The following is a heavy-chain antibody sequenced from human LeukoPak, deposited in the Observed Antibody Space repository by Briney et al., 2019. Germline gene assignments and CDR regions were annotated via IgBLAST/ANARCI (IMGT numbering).Heavy chain of an antibody. V-gene: IGHV3-7*01. CDR2: IKQDGSEK. CDR3: ARVGSGSYYIWFDP. Sequence: GGSLRLSCTASEFTLSSYWMSWVRQAPGKGLEWVANIKQDGSEKCYADSVKGRFTISRDNAKNSMYLQMNSLRAEDTAVYYCARVGSGSYYIWFDPWGQGTLVTVSS. J-gene: IGHJ5*02. CDR1: EFTLSSYW. D-gene: IGHD1-26*01.